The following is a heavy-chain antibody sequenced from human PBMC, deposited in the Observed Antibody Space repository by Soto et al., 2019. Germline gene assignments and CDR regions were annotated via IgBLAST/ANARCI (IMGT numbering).Heavy chain of an antibody. J-gene: IGHJ5*01. CDR3: ATFRSYSDS. V-gene: IGHV3-15*01. CDR2: IKSQGEGGTT. D-gene: IGHD1-26*01. CDR1: GFSFSDAW. Sequence: PGGSLRLSCAASGFSFSDAWMTWVRQAPGKRLEWVGRIKSQGEGGTTEYGAPVKGRFTISRDDSENTLHLQMNSLKTEDTAVYYCATFRSYSDSWGQGTLVTVSS.